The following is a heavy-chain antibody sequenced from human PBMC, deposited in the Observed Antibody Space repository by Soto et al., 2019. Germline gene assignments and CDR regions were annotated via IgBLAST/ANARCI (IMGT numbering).Heavy chain of an antibody. J-gene: IGHJ4*02. D-gene: IGHD7-27*01. CDR3: AKDLAVQDWGSSQFYSLAFDY. CDR1: GFTFSSYA. CDR2: ISGSGGST. Sequence: GGSLRLSCAASGFTFSSYAMSWVRQAPGKGLEWVSAISGSGGSTYYADSVKGRFTISRDNSKNTLYLQMNSLRAEDTAVYYCAKDLAVQDWGSSQFYSLAFDYWGQGTLVTVSS. V-gene: IGHV3-23*01.